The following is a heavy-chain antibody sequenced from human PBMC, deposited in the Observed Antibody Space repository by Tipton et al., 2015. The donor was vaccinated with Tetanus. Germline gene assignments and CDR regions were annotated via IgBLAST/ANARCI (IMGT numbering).Heavy chain of an antibody. CDR3: ARGGGGPPFDS. V-gene: IGHV6-1*01. CDR1: GDRVSSNSVA. J-gene: IGHJ4*02. D-gene: IGHD3-16*01. Sequence: LVKPKQTLSLTCAISGDRVSSNSVAWNWIRQSPSRGLEWLGRTYFRSKWFTDFAPSVKSRITIEPDTSKNQFFLQLHSVTPDATAVFFCARGGGGPPFDSWGQGTLVTVSS. CDR2: TYFRSKWFT.